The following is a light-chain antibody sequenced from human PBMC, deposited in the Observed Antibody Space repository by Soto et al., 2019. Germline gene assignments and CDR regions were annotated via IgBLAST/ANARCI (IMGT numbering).Light chain of an antibody. V-gene: IGKV3D-7*01. Sequence: PGERVTLSCRASQSVSSSYLTWYQQKPGQAPRLLIYGASTRATGIPARFSGSGSGTDFTLTISSLQPEDFAVYYCQQYLDWPRTFGQGTKVDIK. CDR3: QQYLDWPRT. CDR2: GAS. J-gene: IGKJ1*01. CDR1: QSVSSSY.